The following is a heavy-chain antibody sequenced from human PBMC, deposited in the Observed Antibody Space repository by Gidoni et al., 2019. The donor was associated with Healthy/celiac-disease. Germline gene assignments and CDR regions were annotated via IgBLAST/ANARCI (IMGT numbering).Heavy chain of an antibody. CDR3: ARSGKYSGSSFDY. V-gene: IGHV3-21*01. D-gene: IGHD1-26*01. J-gene: IGHJ4*02. CDR1: GFTFSSYS. CDR2: ISSSSSYI. Sequence: EVQLVESGGGLVKPGGSLRLSCAASGFTFSSYSMNWVRQASGKGLEWASSISSSSSYIYYADSVKGRFTISRDNAKNSLYLQMNSLRAEDTAVYYCARSGKYSGSSFDYWGQGTLVTVSS.